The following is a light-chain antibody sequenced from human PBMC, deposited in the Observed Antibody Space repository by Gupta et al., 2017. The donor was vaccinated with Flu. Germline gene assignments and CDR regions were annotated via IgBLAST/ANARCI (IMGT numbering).Light chain of an antibody. Sequence: EIVLTQSPGTLSLSPGERATLSCRASQSVRSGLLAWYQQRPGQAPRLLIYGASSRATGIPDRFSGSGSGTDFTLTINTLEPEDFAVYFCQHDDSSPYTFGQGTKLEIK. V-gene: IGKV3-20*01. J-gene: IGKJ2*01. CDR1: QSVRSGL. CDR3: QHDDSSPYT. CDR2: GAS.